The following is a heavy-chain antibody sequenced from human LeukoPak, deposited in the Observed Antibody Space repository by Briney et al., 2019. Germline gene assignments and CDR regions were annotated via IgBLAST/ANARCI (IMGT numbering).Heavy chain of an antibody. J-gene: IGHJ4*02. CDR3: GRDGFVGAADY. CDR1: EFIFSGYW. D-gene: IGHD6-13*01. Sequence: PGGSLRLSCAASEFIFSGYWMNWVRQAPGKGLEWVANIKQDGSEKQYVDSVRGRFTISRDNAKNSLYLQMNSLRVEDTAVYYCGRDGFVGAADYWGQGTLVTVSS. CDR2: IKQDGSEK. V-gene: IGHV3-7*01.